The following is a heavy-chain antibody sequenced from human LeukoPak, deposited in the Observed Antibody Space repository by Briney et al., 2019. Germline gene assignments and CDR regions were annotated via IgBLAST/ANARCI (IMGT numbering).Heavy chain of an antibody. CDR3: AKNGRDGDNYRDY. J-gene: IGHJ4*02. V-gene: IGHV3-30*18. D-gene: IGHD5-24*01. CDR2: MSSDGSNK. Sequence: GGSLRLSCAASGFTFSTYGMHWVRQAPGKGLEWVAVMSSDGSNKYCADSVKGRFTISRDNSKNTLFLQMHSLRAEDTAVYYCAKNGRDGDNYRDYWGQGTLVTVSS. CDR1: GFTFSTYG.